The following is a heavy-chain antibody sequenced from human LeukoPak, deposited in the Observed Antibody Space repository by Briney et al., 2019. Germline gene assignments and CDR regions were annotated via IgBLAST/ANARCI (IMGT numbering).Heavy chain of an antibody. J-gene: IGHJ4*02. Sequence: GGSLRLSCTVSGFTVSSNSMSWVRQAPGKGLEWVSAISGSGGSTYYADSVKGRFTISRDNSKNTLYLQMNSLRAEDTAVYYCAKLMTTVTAVDYWGQGTLVTVSS. V-gene: IGHV3-23*01. CDR3: AKLMTTVTAVDY. D-gene: IGHD4-17*01. CDR2: ISGSGGST. CDR1: GFTVSSNS.